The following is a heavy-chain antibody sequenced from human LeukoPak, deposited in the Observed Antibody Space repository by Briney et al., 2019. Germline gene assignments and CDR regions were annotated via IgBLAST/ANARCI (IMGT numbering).Heavy chain of an antibody. CDR2: ISSSGGST. Sequence: PGGSLRLSCTASGFTFSSYAMSWVRQAPGKGLEWVSAISSSGGSTYYADSVKGRFTISRDNSKNTLYLQMNSLRAEDTAVYYCAKGRVVYSGYGKIDYWGQGTLVTVSS. J-gene: IGHJ4*02. V-gene: IGHV3-23*01. D-gene: IGHD5-12*01. CDR3: AKGRVVYSGYGKIDY. CDR1: GFTFSSYA.